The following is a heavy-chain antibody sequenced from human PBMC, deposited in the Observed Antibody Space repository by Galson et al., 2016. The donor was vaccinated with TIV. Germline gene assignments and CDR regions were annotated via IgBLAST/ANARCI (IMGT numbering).Heavy chain of an antibody. CDR2: INSDGANT. V-gene: IGHV3-74*01. J-gene: IGHJ2*01. CDR1: GFSLKDYG. D-gene: IGHD2-8*02. Sequence: SLRLSCAVSGFSLKDYGTHWVRQAPGKGLVWVSHINSDGANTNFADSVKGRFDISRDNAKNTLDLQMNGLTADDTAVYYCARGPGYCTGGVCYSNWYFDLWGRGTLVTVSS. CDR3: ARGPGYCTGGVCYSNWYFDL.